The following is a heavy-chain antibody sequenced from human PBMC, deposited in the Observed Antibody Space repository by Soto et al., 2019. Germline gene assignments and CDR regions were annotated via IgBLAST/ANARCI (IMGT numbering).Heavy chain of an antibody. CDR3: ARLAGFGELSGWFDP. CDR2: IYYSGST. V-gene: IGHV4-59*08. Sequence: SETLSLTCTVSGGSISSYYWSWIRQPPGKGLEWIGYIYYSGSTNYNPSLKSRVTISVDTSKNQFSLKLSSVTAADTAVYYCARLAGFGELSGWFDPWGQGTLVTVSS. CDR1: GGSISSYY. D-gene: IGHD3-10*01. J-gene: IGHJ5*02.